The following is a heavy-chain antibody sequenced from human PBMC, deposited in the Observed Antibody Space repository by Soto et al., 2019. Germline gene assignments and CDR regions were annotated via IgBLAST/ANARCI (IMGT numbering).Heavy chain of an antibody. D-gene: IGHD5-18*01. CDR3: ARARGYSYGDQYFDY. V-gene: IGHV1-69*13. J-gene: IGHJ4*02. CDR1: GGTFSNYA. CDR2: IIPIFGTS. Sequence: VASVKVSCKASGGTFSNYALSWVRQAPGQGLEWMGGIIPIFGTSNYAQKFQGRVTITADESTNTAYMELSSLRSEDTAVYYCARARGYSYGDQYFDYWGQGTLVTVSS.